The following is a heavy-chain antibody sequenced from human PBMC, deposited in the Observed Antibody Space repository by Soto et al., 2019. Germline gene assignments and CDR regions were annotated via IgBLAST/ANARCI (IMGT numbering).Heavy chain of an antibody. CDR2: INPDGRTI. V-gene: IGHV3-74*01. D-gene: IGHD4-4*01. Sequence: GGSLRLSCAASAFSFSTSWMHWVRQAPGEGLVWVSRINPDGRTINYADSVKGRFTISRGNAKNTLYLQMNILRVEDTAVYFCATAGNYSFDNWGPGTLVTVSS. CDR3: ATAGNYSFDN. J-gene: IGHJ4*02. CDR1: AFSFSTSW.